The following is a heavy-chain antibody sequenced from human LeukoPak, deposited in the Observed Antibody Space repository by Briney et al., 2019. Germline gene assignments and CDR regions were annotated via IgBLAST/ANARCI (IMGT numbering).Heavy chain of an antibody. Sequence: GASVKVSCKASGYTFTGYYIHWVRQAPGQGLEWMGWINPNNGGTNYAQKFQGRVTMTRDTSISTAYMELSRLRSDDTAVYYCARGSDDFWSGYSPSYWGQGTLVTVSS. J-gene: IGHJ4*02. CDR2: INPNNGGT. CDR1: GYTFTGYY. D-gene: IGHD3-3*01. CDR3: ARGSDDFWSGYSPSY. V-gene: IGHV1-2*02.